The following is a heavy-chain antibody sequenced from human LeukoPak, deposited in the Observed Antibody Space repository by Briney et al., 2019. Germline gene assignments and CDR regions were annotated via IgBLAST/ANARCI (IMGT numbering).Heavy chain of an antibody. CDR1: GYTFTGYY. D-gene: IGHD3-3*01. CDR2: INPNSGGT. J-gene: IGHJ6*02. Sequence: ASVKVSCKASGYTFTGYYMHWVRQAPGQGLEWMGWINPNSGGTNYAQKFQGRVTMTRDTSISTAYMELSRLRSDDTAVYYCAKEGKNYDFWSGYRPRTSCMDVWGQGTTVTVSS. CDR3: AKEGKNYDFWSGYRPRTSCMDV. V-gene: IGHV1-2*02.